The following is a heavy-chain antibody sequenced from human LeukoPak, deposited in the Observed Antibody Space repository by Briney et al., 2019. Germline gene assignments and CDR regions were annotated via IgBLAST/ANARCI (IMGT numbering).Heavy chain of an antibody. J-gene: IGHJ4*02. CDR2: ISYDGSDK. CDR3: AKGAYYGSGPEDY. CDR1: GFTFSNYG. Sequence: GGSLRLSCAAPGFTFSNYGMHWVRQAPGKGLEWVAVISYDGSDKYYADSVKGRFSISRDNSKNTLYLQMNSLRIEDTAVYYCAKGAYYGSGPEDYWGQGTLVTVSA. D-gene: IGHD3-10*01. V-gene: IGHV3-30*18.